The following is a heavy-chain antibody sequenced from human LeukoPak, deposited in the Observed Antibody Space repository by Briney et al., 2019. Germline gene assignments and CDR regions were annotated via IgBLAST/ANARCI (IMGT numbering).Heavy chain of an antibody. V-gene: IGHV1-69*05. D-gene: IGHD5-24*01. J-gene: IGHJ5*02. CDR1: GGTFSSYA. CDR3: ASEMATRRYNWFDP. Sequence: EASVTVSCTASGGTFSSYAISWVRQAPGQGLEWMGGIIPIFGTANYAQKVQGRVTITTDESTSTAYMQLSSLRAEDTAVYYCASEMATRRYNWFDPWGQGTLVTVSS. CDR2: IIPIFGTA.